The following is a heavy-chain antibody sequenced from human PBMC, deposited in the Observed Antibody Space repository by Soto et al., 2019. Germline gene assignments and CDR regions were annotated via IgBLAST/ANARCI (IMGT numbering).Heavy chain of an antibody. Sequence: SQTLSLTCTVSGGSIRNNYWSWIRQPPGKGLEWVGYIYYTGTSKYNPSLKSRVTISVDSSKNQFSLKLDSVTAADTAVYYCARLGGYYKAFDNLGQGTLVTGS. CDR1: GGSIRNNY. CDR2: IYYTGTS. J-gene: IGHJ4*02. D-gene: IGHD3-3*01. V-gene: IGHV4-59*08. CDR3: ARLGGYYKAFDN.